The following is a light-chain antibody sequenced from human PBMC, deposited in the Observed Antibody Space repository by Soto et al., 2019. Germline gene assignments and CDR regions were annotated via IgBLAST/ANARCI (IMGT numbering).Light chain of an antibody. Sequence: QSALTQPRSVSGSPGQSVTISCTGTSSDVGGYTFVSWYHQHPGKAPKVMIYDVTKRPSGVPDRFSGSKSGNTASLTISGLQAEDEADYYFCSYAGSYTYVFGTGTKVTVL. V-gene: IGLV2-11*01. CDR1: SSDVGGYTF. J-gene: IGLJ1*01. CDR3: CSYAGSYTYV. CDR2: DVT.